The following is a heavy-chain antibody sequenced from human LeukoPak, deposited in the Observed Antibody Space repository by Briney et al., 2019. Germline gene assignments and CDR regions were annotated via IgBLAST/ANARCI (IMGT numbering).Heavy chain of an antibody. D-gene: IGHD3-10*01. CDR3: AMRSGSFSASFDY. CDR2: IYTGGST. V-gene: IGHV3-66*01. CDR1: GFTFTSYG. J-gene: IGHJ4*02. Sequence: GGTLRLSCEASGFTFTSYGMSWVRQAPGKGLEWVSVIYTGGSTYYADSVKGRFTISRDTSKNTLYLQMNSLRAEDTAVYYCAMRSGSFSASFDYWGQGTLVTVSS.